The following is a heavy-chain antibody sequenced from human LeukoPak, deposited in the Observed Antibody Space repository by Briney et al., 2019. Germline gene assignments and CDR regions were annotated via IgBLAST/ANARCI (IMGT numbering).Heavy chain of an antibody. CDR1: GFSVSSNY. CDR3: ARTDETAPAEDFQH. CDR2: IYSGGST. V-gene: IGHV3-53*01. J-gene: IGHJ1*01. D-gene: IGHD2-21*02. Sequence: GGSLRLSCAASGFSVSSNYMSGVRQAPGEGREWVSVIYSGGSTYYAESVKGRFTISRDNSKNTLYLQMKSLRAEDTAVYYCARTDETAPAEDFQHWGQGTLVTVSS.